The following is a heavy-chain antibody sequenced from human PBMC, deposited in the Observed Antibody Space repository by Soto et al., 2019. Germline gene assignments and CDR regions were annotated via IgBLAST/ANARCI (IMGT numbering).Heavy chain of an antibody. D-gene: IGHD2-2*01. CDR2: IIPIFGTA. CDR3: AREEGYCSSTSCLHWFDP. J-gene: IGHJ5*02. Sequence: SVKVSCKASGGTFSSYAISWVRQAPGQGLEWMGGIIPIFGTANYAQKFQGRVTITADESTSTAYMELSSLRSEDTAVYYCAREEGYCSSTSCLHWFDPWGQGTLVTVSS. CDR1: GGTFSSYA. V-gene: IGHV1-69*13.